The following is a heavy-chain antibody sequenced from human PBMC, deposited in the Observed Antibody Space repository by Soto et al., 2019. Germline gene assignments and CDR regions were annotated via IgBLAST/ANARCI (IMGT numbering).Heavy chain of an antibody. D-gene: IGHD1-26*01. CDR3: ARDSAISSGSYVGGMDV. CDR2: IIPIFGTA. CDR1: GGTFSSYA. V-gene: IGHV1-69*12. Sequence: QVQLVQSGAEVKKPGSSVKVSCKASGGTFSSYAISWVRQAPGQGLEWMGGIIPIFGTANYAQKFQGRVTITADEPTSTAYMELSSLRSEDTAVYYCARDSAISSGSYVGGMDVWGQGTTVTVSS. J-gene: IGHJ6*02.